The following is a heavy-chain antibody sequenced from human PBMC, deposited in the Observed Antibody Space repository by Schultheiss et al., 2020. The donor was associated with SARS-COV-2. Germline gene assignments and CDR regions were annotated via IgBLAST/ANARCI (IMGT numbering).Heavy chain of an antibody. CDR1: GFTFSSYA. CDR3: ARDQNGYGINVYYFDY. CDR2: ISGSGGST. Sequence: GESLKISCAASGFTFSSYAMSWVRQAPGKGLEWVSAISGSGGSTYYADSVKGRFTISRDNSKNTLFLQMNSLGAGDTAVYYCARDQNGYGINVYYFDYWGQGTLVTVSS. D-gene: IGHD5-12*01. V-gene: IGHV3-23*01. J-gene: IGHJ4*02.